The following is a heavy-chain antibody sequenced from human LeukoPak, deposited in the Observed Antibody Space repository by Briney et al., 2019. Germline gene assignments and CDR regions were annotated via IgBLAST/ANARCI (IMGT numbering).Heavy chain of an antibody. CDR2: IWYDGRDK. J-gene: IGHJ4*02. D-gene: IGHD5-18*01. CDR3: AKDPYSYGSCFDS. V-gene: IGHV3-30*02. CDR1: GFTFSGCG. Sequence: PGGSVRLSCAASGFTFSGCGMHWLRQAPGKGLEGGAFIWYDGRDKYYADSVKGQLTISRDNSKNTLYLQMISLKAEDTAVYYCAKDPYSYGSCFDSWGQGTVVTVSS.